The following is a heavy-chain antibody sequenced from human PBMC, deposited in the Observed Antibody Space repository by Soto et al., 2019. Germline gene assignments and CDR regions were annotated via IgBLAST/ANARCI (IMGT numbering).Heavy chain of an antibody. Sequence: EVQLVESGGGLVQPGGSLKLSCAASGFTFSGSAMHWVRQASGKGLEWVGRIRSKANNYATAYAASVKGRFTISRDDSKNTAYRQMNSLKTEDTAVYYCTRHALQYCGGDCYLLPYFDLWGRGTLVTVSS. CDR3: TRHALQYCGGDCYLLPYFDL. V-gene: IGHV3-73*02. J-gene: IGHJ2*01. CDR2: IRSKANNYAT. CDR1: GFTFSGSA. D-gene: IGHD2-21*02.